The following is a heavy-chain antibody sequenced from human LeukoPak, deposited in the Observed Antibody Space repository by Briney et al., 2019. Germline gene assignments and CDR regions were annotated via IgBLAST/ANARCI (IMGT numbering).Heavy chain of an antibody. J-gene: IGHJ5*02. V-gene: IGHV3-30*04. Sequence: PGGSLRLSCAASGFTFSSYAMHWVRQAPGKGLEWVAVISYDGSNKYYADSVKGRFTISRDNSKNTLYLQMNSLRAEDTAVYYCGSGGTVIDPSWGQGTLVTVSS. CDR2: ISYDGSNK. CDR3: GSGGTVIDPS. CDR1: GFTFSSYA. D-gene: IGHD4-17*01.